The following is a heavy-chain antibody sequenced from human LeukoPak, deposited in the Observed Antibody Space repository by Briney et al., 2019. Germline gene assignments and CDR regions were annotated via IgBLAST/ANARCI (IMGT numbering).Heavy chain of an antibody. CDR3: AREKKYYGSSWYDGQYYFDY. J-gene: IGHJ4*02. Sequence: SETLSLTCAVYGGSFSGYYWSWIRQPPGKGLEWIGEINHSGSTNYNPSLKSRVTISVGTSKNQFSLKLSSVTAADTAVYYCAREKKYYGSSWYDGQYYFDYWGQGTLVTVSS. CDR2: INHSGST. V-gene: IGHV4-34*01. CDR1: GGSFSGYY. D-gene: IGHD6-13*01.